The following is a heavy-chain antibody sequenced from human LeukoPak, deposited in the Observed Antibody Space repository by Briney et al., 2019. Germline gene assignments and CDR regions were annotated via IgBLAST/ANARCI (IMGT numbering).Heavy chain of an antibody. D-gene: IGHD1-26*01. Sequence: PGGSLRLSCAASGFTASSNYMSWVRQAPGKGLEWGSGIYSGVGTYHADSVQGRFTISRENSKNTLYLQMNSLRAEDTAVYYCAREVLVGAMDHWGQGTQVTVSS. CDR3: AREVLVGAMDH. CDR1: GFTASSNY. V-gene: IGHV3-53*01. J-gene: IGHJ4*02. CDR2: IYSGVGT.